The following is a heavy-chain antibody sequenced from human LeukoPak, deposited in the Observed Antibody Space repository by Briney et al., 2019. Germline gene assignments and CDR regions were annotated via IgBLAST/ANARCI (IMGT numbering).Heavy chain of an antibody. CDR3: ARQPRAQLVPFDY. CDR2: IYPGDSDT. D-gene: IGHD6-6*01. Sequence: GESLQISCKGSGYSFTSYWIGWVRQMPGKGLEWMGIIYPGDSDTRYSPSFQGQVTISADKSISTAYLQWSSLKASDTAMYYCARQPRAQLVPFDYWGQGTLVTVSS. CDR1: GYSFTSYW. V-gene: IGHV5-51*01. J-gene: IGHJ4*02.